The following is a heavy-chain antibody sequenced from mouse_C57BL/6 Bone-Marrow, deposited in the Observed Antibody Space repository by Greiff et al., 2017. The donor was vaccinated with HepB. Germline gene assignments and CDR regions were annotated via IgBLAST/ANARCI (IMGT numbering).Heavy chain of an antibody. J-gene: IGHJ2*01. CDR2: ISSGGSYT. D-gene: IGHD2-5*01. V-gene: IGHV5-6*01. Sequence: EVQLQESGGDLVKPGGSLKLSCAASGFTFSSYGMSWVRQTPDKRLEWVATISSGGSYTYYPDSVKGRFTISRDNAKNTLYLQMSSLKSEDTAMYYCARPVIVTSWYYFDYWGQGTTLTVSS. CDR3: ARPVIVTSWYYFDY. CDR1: GFTFSSYG.